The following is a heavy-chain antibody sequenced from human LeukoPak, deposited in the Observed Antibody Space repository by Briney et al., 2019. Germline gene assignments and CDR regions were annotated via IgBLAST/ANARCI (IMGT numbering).Heavy chain of an antibody. J-gene: IGHJ3*02. CDR1: GYTFTSYG. Sequence: ASVKVSRKASGYTFTSYGISWVRQAPGQGLEWMGWFNPENGNTNYAQKVQGRVTMTADTSTSTSYMELRSLRSDDTAVYYCAREGGTRAFDIWGQGTMVTVSS. CDR3: AREGGTRAFDI. V-gene: IGHV1-18*01. CDR2: FNPENGNT. D-gene: IGHD1-26*01.